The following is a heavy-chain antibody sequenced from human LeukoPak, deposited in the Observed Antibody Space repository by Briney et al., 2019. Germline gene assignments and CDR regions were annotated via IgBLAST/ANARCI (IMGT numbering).Heavy chain of an antibody. Sequence: GRSLRLSCAASGFTFSNYGMHWVRQAPGKGLEWVALISYDGSNKYFADSVKGRFTISRDNSKNTLYLQMHSLRAEDTAVYCCAKDNVAAAGRYFDYWGQETLVTVSS. J-gene: IGHJ4*02. CDR2: ISYDGSNK. CDR1: GFTFSNYG. V-gene: IGHV3-30*18. D-gene: IGHD6-13*01. CDR3: AKDNVAAAGRYFDY.